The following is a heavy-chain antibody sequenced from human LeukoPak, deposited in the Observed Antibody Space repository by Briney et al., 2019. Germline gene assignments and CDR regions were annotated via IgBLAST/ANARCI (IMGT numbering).Heavy chain of an antibody. J-gene: IGHJ5*02. Sequence: SETLSLTCAVSGGSISSGGYSWSWIRQPPGKGLEWIGYIYHSGSTYYNPSLKSRVTISVDRSKNQFSLKLSSVTAADTAVYYCARDFAHGWFDPWGQGTLVTVSS. V-gene: IGHV4-30-2*01. CDR1: GGSISSGGYS. D-gene: IGHD3-3*01. CDR3: ARDFAHGWFDP. CDR2: IYHSGST.